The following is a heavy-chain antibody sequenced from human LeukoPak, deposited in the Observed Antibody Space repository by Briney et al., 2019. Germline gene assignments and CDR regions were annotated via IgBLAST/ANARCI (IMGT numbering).Heavy chain of an antibody. V-gene: IGHV1-2*02. Sequence: ASVKVSCKASGYTFTGYYMHWVRQAPGQGLEWMAWMNPNSGGTSYAQKFQGRVTMTRDTSISTAYMELSRLRSDDTAVYYCAREVVVVVVAATFGTFDPWGQGTLVTVSS. CDR3: AREVVVVVVAATFGTFDP. CDR1: GYTFTGYY. CDR2: MNPNSGGT. J-gene: IGHJ5*02. D-gene: IGHD2-15*01.